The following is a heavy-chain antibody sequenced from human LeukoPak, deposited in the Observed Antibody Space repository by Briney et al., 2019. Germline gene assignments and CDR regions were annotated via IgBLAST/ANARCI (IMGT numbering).Heavy chain of an antibody. CDR3: ARGRSYSSSSHFDY. CDR1: GGSFSGYY. CDR2: INHSGST. V-gene: IGHV4-34*01. Sequence: SETLSLTCAVYGGSFSGYYWSWIRQPPGKGLEWIGEINHSGSTNYNPSLKSRVTISVDRSKNQFSLQLSSVTAADTAVYYCARGRSYSSSSHFDYWGQGTLVTVSS. J-gene: IGHJ4*02. D-gene: IGHD6-6*01.